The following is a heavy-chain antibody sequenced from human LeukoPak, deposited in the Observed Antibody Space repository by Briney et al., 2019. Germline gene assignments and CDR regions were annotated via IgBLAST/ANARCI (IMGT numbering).Heavy chain of an antibody. Sequence: PGGSLRLSCAASGFTFSSYWMSWVRQAPGKGLEWVANIKEDGSEKNYVDSVKGRFTISRDNAKNSLYLQMSSLRAEDTAVYYCARKDSSPRTFDYWGQGTLVTVSS. CDR3: ARKDSSPRTFDY. J-gene: IGHJ4*02. CDR1: GFTFSSYW. V-gene: IGHV3-7*01. D-gene: IGHD3-22*01. CDR2: IKEDGSEK.